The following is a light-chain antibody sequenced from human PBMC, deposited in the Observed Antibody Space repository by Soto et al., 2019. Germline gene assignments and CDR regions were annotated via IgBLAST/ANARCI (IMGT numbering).Light chain of an antibody. CDR3: GSYAGSRNV. V-gene: IGLV2-8*01. J-gene: IGLJ1*01. Sequence: QSALTPPASVSGSPGQSITISCTGTSSEVGGYNYVSWYQQHPVKAPKLMIYEVNKRPSGVPDLFSGSKSGNTASLTVSGLQAEDEADYYCGSYAGSRNVFGTGTKVTVL. CDR2: EVN. CDR1: SSEVGGYNY.